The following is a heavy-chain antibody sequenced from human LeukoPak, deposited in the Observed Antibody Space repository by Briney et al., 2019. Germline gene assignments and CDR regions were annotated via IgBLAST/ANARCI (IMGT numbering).Heavy chain of an antibody. Sequence: GGSLRLSCAASGLTFSDYYMSWIRQAPGKGLEWLSYITIGGTNTHYADSVKGRFTISRDNAKKSLYLEMTNLRAEDTAVYYCVTDGAGLDTWGQGVLVSVRS. CDR3: VTDGAGLDT. V-gene: IGHV3-11*01. CDR2: ITIGGTNT. CDR1: GLTFSDYY. J-gene: IGHJ5*02.